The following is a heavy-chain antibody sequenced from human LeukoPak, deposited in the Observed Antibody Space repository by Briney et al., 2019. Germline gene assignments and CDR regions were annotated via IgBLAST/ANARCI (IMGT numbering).Heavy chain of an antibody. CDR3: AINSYDILTGPVPRDY. CDR1: GGSFSGYY. V-gene: IGHV4-34*01. J-gene: IGHJ4*02. CDR2: INHSGST. Sequence: PSETLSLTCAVYGGSFSGYYWSWIRQPPGKGLEWIGEINHSGSTNYNPSLESRVTISVDTSKNQFSLKLSSVAAADTAVYYCAINSYDILTGPVPRDYWGQGTLVTVSS. D-gene: IGHD3-9*01.